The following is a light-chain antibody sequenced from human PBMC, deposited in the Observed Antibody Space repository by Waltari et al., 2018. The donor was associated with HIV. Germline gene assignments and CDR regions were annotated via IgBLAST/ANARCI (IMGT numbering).Light chain of an antibody. V-gene: IGLV2-8*01. J-gene: IGLJ2*01. Sequence: QSALTQPPSASGSPGQSVAISCTASTHDIGPYNFVSRYQHHPGKAPKLIMCDFTRRPPGIPDRFSGTKSGYTASLTVSDLQVEDEADYYCVSYTEKDTFLLFGGGTKLAV. CDR1: THDIGPYNF. CDR2: DFT. CDR3: VSYTEKDTFLL.